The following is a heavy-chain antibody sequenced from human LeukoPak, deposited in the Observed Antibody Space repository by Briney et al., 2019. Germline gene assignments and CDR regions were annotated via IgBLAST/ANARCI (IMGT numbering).Heavy chain of an antibody. V-gene: IGHV1-3*01. D-gene: IGHD3-16*01. CDR2: INAGNGDT. CDR3: AREIRGPGLYSYYLDM. CDR1: GYIFSKYA. J-gene: IGHJ4*02. Sequence: ASVKVSCKASGYIFSKYAVHWVRQAPGQGLEWMGCINAGNGDTKYSQRFHDRAILTTDTSATTVYMDLTSLRSEDTAVYYCAREIRGPGLYSYYLDMWGQGTLVTVSS.